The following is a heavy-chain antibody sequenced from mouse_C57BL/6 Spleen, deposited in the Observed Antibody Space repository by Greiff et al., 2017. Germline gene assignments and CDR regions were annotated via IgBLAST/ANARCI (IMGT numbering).Heavy chain of an antibody. J-gene: IGHJ3*01. V-gene: IGHV1-52*01. CDR1: GYTFTSYW. CDR3: ARGEIRITAVVEEAWFAY. D-gene: IGHD1-1*01. Sequence: QVQLQQPGAELVRPGSSVKLSCKASGYTFTSYWMHWVKQRPIQGLEWIGNIDPSDSETHYNQKFKDKATLTVDKSSSTAYMQLSSLTSEDSAVYECARGEIRITAVVEEAWFAYWGQGTLVTVSA. CDR2: IDPSDSET.